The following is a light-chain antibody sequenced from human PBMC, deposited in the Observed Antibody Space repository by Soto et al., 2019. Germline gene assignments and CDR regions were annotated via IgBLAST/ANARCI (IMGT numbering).Light chain of an antibody. CDR2: DAS. CDR1: QTVRNNY. J-gene: IGKJ4*01. V-gene: IGKV3-20*01. CDR3: QQFSSYPLT. Sequence: EFVLTQSPGTLSLSPGERATLSCRASQTVRNNYLAWYQQKPGQAPRLLIYDASSRATGIPDRFSGGGSGTDFTLTISRPEPQDFAVYYCQQFSSYPLTFGGGTKVEI.